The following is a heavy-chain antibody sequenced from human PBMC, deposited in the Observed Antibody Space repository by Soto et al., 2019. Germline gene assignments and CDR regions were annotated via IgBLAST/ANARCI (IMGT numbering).Heavy chain of an antibody. Sequence: ASVKVSCKASGYTFTSYAMHWVRQAPGQRLEWMGWINAGNGNTKYSQKFQGRVTITRDTSASTAYMELSSLRSEDTAVYYCASEYCGGDCYSAARYGMDVWGQGATVTVSS. CDR1: GYTFTSYA. J-gene: IGHJ6*02. D-gene: IGHD2-21*02. V-gene: IGHV1-3*01. CDR3: ASEYCGGDCYSAARYGMDV. CDR2: INAGNGNT.